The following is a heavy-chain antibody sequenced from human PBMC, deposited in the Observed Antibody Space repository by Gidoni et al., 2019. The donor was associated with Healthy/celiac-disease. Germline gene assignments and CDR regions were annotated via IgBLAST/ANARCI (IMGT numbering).Heavy chain of an antibody. CDR1: GGSFSGYY. CDR2: INHSGST. J-gene: IGHJ4*02. CDR3: ARGLYGAPHTFDY. D-gene: IGHD4-17*01. V-gene: IGHV4-34*01. Sequence: QVQLQQWGAGLLKPSETLSLTCAVYGGSFSGYYWSWIRQPPGKGLEWIGEINHSGSTNYNPSLKSRVTISVDTSKNQFSLKLSSVTAADTAVYYCARGLYGAPHTFDYWGQGTLVTVSS.